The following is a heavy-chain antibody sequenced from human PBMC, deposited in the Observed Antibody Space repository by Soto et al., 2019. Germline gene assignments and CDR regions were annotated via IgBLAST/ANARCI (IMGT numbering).Heavy chain of an antibody. CDR2: VNHRGSS. CDR1: GGSLSDYY. J-gene: IGHJ5*02. V-gene: IGHV4-34*01. Sequence: QVQLQQWGAGLLKPSETLSLTCAVYGGSLSDYYWNWLRQPPGKGLEWIGEVNHRGSSSYTPSLKRRVDISVDTAMTQFSLKLRSVTAADTAVYYCARYQWNPGAFDPWGPGTQVIVSS. CDR3: ARYQWNPGAFDP. D-gene: IGHD1-20*01.